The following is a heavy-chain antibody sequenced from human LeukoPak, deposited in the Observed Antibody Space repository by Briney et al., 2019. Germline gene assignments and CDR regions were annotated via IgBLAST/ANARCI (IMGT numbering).Heavy chain of an antibody. CDR2: MYHSGIT. CDR3: ARLTPGKNWFDP. D-gene: IGHD3-10*01. CDR1: GYSINSAYY. V-gene: IGHV4-38-2*01. J-gene: IGHJ5*02. Sequence: SETLSLTCAVSGYSINSAYYWGWIRQPPGKGLEWIGSMYHSGITYYNPSLKSRVTISVDTSKNQFSLKLNSVTAADTAVYYRARLTPGKNWFDPWGQGTLVTVSS.